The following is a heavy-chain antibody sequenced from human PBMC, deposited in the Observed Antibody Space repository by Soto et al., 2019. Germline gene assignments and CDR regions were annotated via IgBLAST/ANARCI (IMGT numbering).Heavy chain of an antibody. CDR2: INAGNGNT. CDR3: ARDPSYYGMDV. CDR1: GYTFTSYA. J-gene: IGHJ6*01. Sequence: QVQLVQSGAEEKKPGASVKVSCKASGYTFTSYAMNWVRQAPGQRLEWMGWINAGNGNTKYSQKFQGRVTITRDTSASTAYMELSSLRSEDTAVYYCARDPSYYGMDVGGQWTTVTVSS. V-gene: IGHV1-3*05.